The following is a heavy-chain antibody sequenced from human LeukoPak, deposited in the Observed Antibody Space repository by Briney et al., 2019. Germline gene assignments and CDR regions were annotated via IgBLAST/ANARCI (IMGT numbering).Heavy chain of an antibody. V-gene: IGHV1-69*13. CDR2: IIPIFGTA. J-gene: IGHJ6*03. CDR3: ARDRGVQVVVPAANYYYYMDV. Sequence: GASVKVSCKASGGTFSSYAISWVRQAPGQGLEWMGGIIPIFGTANYAQKFQGRVTITADESTSTAYMELSSLRSEDTAVYYCARDRGVQVVVPAANYYYYMDVWGKGTTVTVSS. D-gene: IGHD2-2*01. CDR1: GGTFSSYA.